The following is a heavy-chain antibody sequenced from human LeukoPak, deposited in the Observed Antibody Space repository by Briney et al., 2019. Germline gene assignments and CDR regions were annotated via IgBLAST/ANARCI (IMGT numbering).Heavy chain of an antibody. Sequence: GGSLRLSCAACGFTFDDYAMHWVRQAPGKGLEWVSGISWNSGSIGYADSVKGRFTISRDNAKNSLYLQMNSLRAEDMALYYCAKDGDGDYAKGLFDYWGQGTLVTVSS. CDR3: AKDGDGDYAKGLFDY. CDR1: GFTFDDYA. V-gene: IGHV3-9*03. D-gene: IGHD4-17*01. CDR2: ISWNSGSI. J-gene: IGHJ4*02.